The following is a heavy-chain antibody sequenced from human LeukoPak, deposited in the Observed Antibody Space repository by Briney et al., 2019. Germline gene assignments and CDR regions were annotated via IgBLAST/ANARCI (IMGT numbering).Heavy chain of an antibody. D-gene: IGHD3-3*01. Sequence: SETLSLTCTVSGGSISSSSYYWGWIRQPPGKGLEWIGSIYYSGSTYYNPSLKSRVTISVDTSKNQFSLKLSSVTAADTAAYYCARRFYGFWSGYFSPWGQGTLVTVSS. CDR3: ARRFYGFWSGYFSP. CDR2: IYYSGST. V-gene: IGHV4-39*01. J-gene: IGHJ4*02. CDR1: GGSISSSSYY.